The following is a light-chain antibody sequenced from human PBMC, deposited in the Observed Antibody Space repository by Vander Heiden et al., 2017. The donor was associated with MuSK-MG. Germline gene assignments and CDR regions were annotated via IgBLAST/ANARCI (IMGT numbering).Light chain of an antibody. J-gene: IGKJ2*01. V-gene: IGKV2-28*01. CDR2: LGS. CDR1: HSLPHSNGYNY. Sequence: DLVMTQSPLSLPVTPGEPASIPFRSSHSLPHSNGYNYLDWYLQKPGQSPQVLIYLGSNRASGVPDRFSGSGSGTDFTLKISRVEAEDVGVYYCMQALQTPYTFGQGTKLEIK. CDR3: MQALQTPYT.